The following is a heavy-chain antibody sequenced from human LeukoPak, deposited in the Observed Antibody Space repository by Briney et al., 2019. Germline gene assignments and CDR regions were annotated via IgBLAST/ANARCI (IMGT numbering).Heavy chain of an antibody. CDR1: GFIVSSNY. D-gene: IGHD3-10*01. Sequence: GSLRLSCAASGFIVSSNYMSWVRQAPGKGLEWVSVIYSGGSTYYADSVKGRFTISRDNSKNTLYLQMNSLRAEDTAVYYCASNPEDYYGSGSYSYGRDYWGQGTLVTVSS. CDR3: ASNPEDYYGSGSYSYGRDY. J-gene: IGHJ4*02. CDR2: IYSGGST. V-gene: IGHV3-53*05.